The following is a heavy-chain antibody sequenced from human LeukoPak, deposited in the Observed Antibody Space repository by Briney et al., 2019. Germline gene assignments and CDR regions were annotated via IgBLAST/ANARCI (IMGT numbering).Heavy chain of an antibody. CDR2: INPSGGYT. V-gene: IGHV1-46*01. Sequence: ASVKVSCKASGYTFTSYYVHWVRQAPGQGLEWMGIINPSGGYTGYAQKFQGRVTMTRDTSTSTVYMELSSLRSEDTAVYYCARDLGSDILTGYKKYYFDYWGQGTLVTVS. D-gene: IGHD3-9*01. CDR3: ARDLGSDILTGYKKYYFDY. J-gene: IGHJ4*02. CDR1: GYTFTSYY.